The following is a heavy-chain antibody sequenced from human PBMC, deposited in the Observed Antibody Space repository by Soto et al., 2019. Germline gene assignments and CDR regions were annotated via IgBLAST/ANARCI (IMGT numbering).Heavy chain of an antibody. CDR1: GYSFTRYG. Sequence: QVQLVQSGNEVKKPGASVNVSCKASGYSFTRYGISWARQAPGQGLEWMGWISGYNGKTKYAQKLQGRVSMTTDTSTSTAYMELRSLGSDDTAVYYCAREGDRPYYYYGMDVWGQGTTVTVSS. CDR3: AREGDRPYYYYGMDV. V-gene: IGHV1-18*01. J-gene: IGHJ6*02. D-gene: IGHD3-16*01. CDR2: ISGYNGKT.